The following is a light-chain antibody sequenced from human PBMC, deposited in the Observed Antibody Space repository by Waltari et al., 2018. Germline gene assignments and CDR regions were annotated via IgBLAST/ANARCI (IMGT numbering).Light chain of an antibody. Sequence: QSVLTQPPSASGTPGQRVTISCSGSSSNIGSNHVHWYQQVPGTAPKLLIYRNDQQPSGVPDRFSGSKSGTSASLAISGLRSEDEGHYYCAAWDDSLRGVFGGGTKLTVL. CDR3: AAWDDSLRGV. J-gene: IGLJ3*02. CDR1: SSNIGSNH. CDR2: RND. V-gene: IGLV1-47*01.